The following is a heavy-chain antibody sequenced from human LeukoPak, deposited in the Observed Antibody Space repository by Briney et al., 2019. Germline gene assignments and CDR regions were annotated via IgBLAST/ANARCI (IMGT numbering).Heavy chain of an antibody. V-gene: IGHV3-30*02. D-gene: IGHD3-16*01. CDR3: AKDLGSYFDY. Sequence: VESLGLSCAASGFTFSSYGMHWVRQAPGKGLEWVAFIRYDGSNKYYADYVKGRLTISRDNSKNTLYLQMSSLRAEDTAVYYCAKDLGSYFDYWGQGTLVTVSS. J-gene: IGHJ4*02. CDR2: IRYDGSNK. CDR1: GFTFSSYG.